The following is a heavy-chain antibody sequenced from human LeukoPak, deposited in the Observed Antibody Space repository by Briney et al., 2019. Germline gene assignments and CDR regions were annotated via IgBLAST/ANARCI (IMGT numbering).Heavy chain of an antibody. CDR3: ASRYYYDSSGYYYL. D-gene: IGHD3-22*01. Sequence: SVKVSCKASGGTFSSYAISWVRQAPGQGLEWMGRIIPILGIANYAQKFQGRVTITADKSTSTAYMELSSLRSEDTAVYYCASRYYYDSSGYYYLWGQGTLVTVSS. J-gene: IGHJ5*02. V-gene: IGHV1-69*04. CDR2: IIPILGIA. CDR1: GGTFSSYA.